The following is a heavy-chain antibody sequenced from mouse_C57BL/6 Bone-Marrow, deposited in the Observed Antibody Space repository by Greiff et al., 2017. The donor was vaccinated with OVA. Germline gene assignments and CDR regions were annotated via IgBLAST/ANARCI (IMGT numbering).Heavy chain of an antibody. Sequence: QVQLKESGPGLVAPSQSLSITCTVSGFSLTSYAISWVRQPPGKGLEWLGVIWPGGGTNYNSALKSRLSISNDNSKSQVFLKMNSLQTDDTARYYCARRGSYAMDYWGQGTSVTVSS. J-gene: IGHJ4*01. V-gene: IGHV2-9-1*01. CDR3: ARRGSYAMDY. CDR2: IWPGGGT. CDR1: GFSLTSYA. D-gene: IGHD1-1*01.